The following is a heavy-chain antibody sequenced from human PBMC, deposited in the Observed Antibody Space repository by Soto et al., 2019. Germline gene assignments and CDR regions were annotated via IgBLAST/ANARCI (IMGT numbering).Heavy chain of an antibody. V-gene: IGHV3-23*01. J-gene: IGHJ5*02. CDR2: ISGSGGST. D-gene: IGHD3-10*01. CDR1: GFTFSSYA. CDR3: AKDQGYYYGSGSSTNSP. Sequence: EVQLLESGGGLVQPGGSLRLSCAASGFTFSSYAMSWVRQAPGKGLEWVSAISGSGGSTYYADSVKGRFTISRDNSKNTLYLQMNSLRAEDTAVYYCAKDQGYYYGSGSSTNSPWGQGTLVTASS.